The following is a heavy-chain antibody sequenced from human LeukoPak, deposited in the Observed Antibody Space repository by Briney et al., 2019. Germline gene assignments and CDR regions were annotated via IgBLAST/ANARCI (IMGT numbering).Heavy chain of an antibody. J-gene: IGHJ5*02. CDR2: IYHSGST. D-gene: IGHD2-2*01. CDR1: GGSISSGGYY. CDR3: ARESTSYSSNWFDP. Sequence: SQTLSLTCTVSGGSISSGGYYWSWIRQPPGKGLEWIGYIYHSGSTYYNPSLKSRVTISVDRSKNQYSLKLSSVTAADTAVYYCARESTSYSSNWFDPWGQGTLVTVSS. V-gene: IGHV4-30-2*01.